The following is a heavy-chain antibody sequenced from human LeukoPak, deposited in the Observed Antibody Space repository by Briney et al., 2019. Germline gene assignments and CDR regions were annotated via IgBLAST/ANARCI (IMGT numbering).Heavy chain of an antibody. V-gene: IGHV3-48*01. CDR2: ISSSSTI. CDR3: ARDQMVSGWAYYYYYYMDV. Sequence: GGSLRLSCAASGFTFSTFAMICVRQAPGKGLKWVSYISSSSTIYYADSVKGRFTISRDNAKNSLYLQMNSLRAEDTAVYYCARDQMVSGWAYYYYYYMDVWGKGTTVTVSS. D-gene: IGHD6-19*01. J-gene: IGHJ6*03. CDR1: GFTFSTFA.